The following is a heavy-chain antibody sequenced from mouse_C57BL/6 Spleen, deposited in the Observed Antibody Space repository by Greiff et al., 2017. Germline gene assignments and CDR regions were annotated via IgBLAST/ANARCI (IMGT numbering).Heavy chain of an antibody. Sequence: QVTLKESCPGILQSSQTLSLTCSFSGFSLSTSGMGVSWIRQPSGKGLEWLAHIYWDADKRYNPSLKSRLTISKDTSRNQVFLKITSVDTADTATYYCARRGDYDAWFAYWGQGTLVTVSA. CDR1: GFSLSTSGMG. D-gene: IGHD2-4*01. CDR2: IYWDADK. J-gene: IGHJ3*01. CDR3: ARRGDYDAWFAY. V-gene: IGHV8-12*01.